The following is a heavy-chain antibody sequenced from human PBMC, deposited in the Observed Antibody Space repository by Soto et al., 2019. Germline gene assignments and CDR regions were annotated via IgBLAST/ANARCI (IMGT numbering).Heavy chain of an antibody. Sequence: EVQLLESGGGLVQPGGSLRLSCAASGFTFSSYAMSWVRQAPGKGLEWVSASSGSGGSTYYADSVKGRFTISRDNSKNTLYLQMNSLRAEDTAVYYCAKAGYDFWSGYVAYFDYWGQGTLVTVSS. CDR2: SSGSGGST. J-gene: IGHJ4*02. D-gene: IGHD3-3*01. CDR1: GFTFSSYA. CDR3: AKAGYDFWSGYVAYFDY. V-gene: IGHV3-23*01.